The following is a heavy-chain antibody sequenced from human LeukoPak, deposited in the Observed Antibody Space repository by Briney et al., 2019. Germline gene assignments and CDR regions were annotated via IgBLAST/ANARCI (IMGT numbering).Heavy chain of an antibody. V-gene: IGHV3-7*01. Sequence: GGSLRLSCAASGFTFSSYWMSWVRQAPGKGLEWVANIKQDGSEKYYVDSVKGRFTISRDNAKNSLYLQMNSLRAEDTAVYYCARDRYRPRSDAFDIWGQGTMVTISS. CDR1: GFTFSSYW. J-gene: IGHJ3*02. CDR3: ARDRYRPRSDAFDI. D-gene: IGHD1-14*01. CDR2: IKQDGSEK.